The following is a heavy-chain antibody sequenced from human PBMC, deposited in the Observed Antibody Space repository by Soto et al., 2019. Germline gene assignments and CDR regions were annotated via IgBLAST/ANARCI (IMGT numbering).Heavy chain of an antibody. V-gene: IGHV4-61*08. Sequence: SETLSLTCTVSGGSISSGGYYWSWIRQHPGKGLEWIGYIYYSGSTNYNPSLKSRVTISVDTSKNQFSLKLSSVTAADTAVYYCARDSGLYSGYDSYYYYGMDVWGQGTTVTVSS. CDR2: IYYSGST. D-gene: IGHD5-12*01. CDR1: GGSISSGGYY. J-gene: IGHJ6*02. CDR3: ARDSGLYSGYDSYYYYGMDV.